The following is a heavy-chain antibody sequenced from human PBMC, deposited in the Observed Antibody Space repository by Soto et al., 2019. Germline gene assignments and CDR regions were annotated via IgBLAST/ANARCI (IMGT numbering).Heavy chain of an antibody. CDR2: IMGSGDST. Sequence: EMLLLESGGGLVQPGGSLRLSCAASGFTFSTYAMSWVRQAPGKGLEWVSGIMGSGDSTDYADSVKGRFTISRDNSKNTLYMQMNSLRAEDTAVYYCAKDWVRVTMLRGVWGTGTTVTVSS. CDR1: GFTFSTYA. V-gene: IGHV3-23*01. CDR3: AKDWVRVTMLRGV. D-gene: IGHD3-10*01. J-gene: IGHJ6*04.